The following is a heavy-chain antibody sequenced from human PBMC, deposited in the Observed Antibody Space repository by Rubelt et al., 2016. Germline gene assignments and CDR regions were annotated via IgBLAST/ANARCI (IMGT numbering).Heavy chain of an antibody. J-gene: IGHJ4*02. CDR3: ANFEGGPGH. CDR2: ISGSGGST. Sequence: EVQLVESGGGLVQPGGSLRLSCAASGFTFSSYWMSWVRQAPGKGLEWVSAISGSGGSTYYADSVKGRFTISSEKSKNTLYLQTNSLRAEDTAVYYCANFEGGPGHWGQGTLVTVSS. CDR1: GFTFSSYW. D-gene: IGHD3-9*01. V-gene: IGHV3-23*04.